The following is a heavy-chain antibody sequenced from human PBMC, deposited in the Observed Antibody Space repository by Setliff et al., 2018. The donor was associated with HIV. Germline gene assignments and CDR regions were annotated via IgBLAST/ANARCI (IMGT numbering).Heavy chain of an antibody. D-gene: IGHD6-19*01. CDR1: GLIFSSYW. V-gene: IGHV3-7*01. CDR3: ARDPAMSGWALAD. J-gene: IGHJ4*02. Sequence: PGGSLRLSCAASGLIFSSYWMSWVRQAPGKGLEWVANIKQDGSEKYYVDSVKGRFTISRDNAKNSLYLQMNSLRAEDSAVYYCARDPAMSGWALADWGQGTQVTVSS. CDR2: IKQDGSEK.